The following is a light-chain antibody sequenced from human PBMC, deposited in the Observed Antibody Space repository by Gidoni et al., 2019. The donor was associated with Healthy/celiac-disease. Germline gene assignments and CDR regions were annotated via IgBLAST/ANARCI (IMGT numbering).Light chain of an antibody. Sequence: QSVLPQPPSLPGAPGQRVTISFPGSSPNIGAGYDVHWYQQLPGTAPKLLIYGNSNRPSGVPDRFSGSKSGTSASLAITGLQAEDEADYYCQSYDSSLSASVVFGGGTKLTVX. CDR2: GNS. CDR3: QSYDSSLSASVV. V-gene: IGLV1-40*01. CDR1: SPNIGAGYD. J-gene: IGLJ2*01.